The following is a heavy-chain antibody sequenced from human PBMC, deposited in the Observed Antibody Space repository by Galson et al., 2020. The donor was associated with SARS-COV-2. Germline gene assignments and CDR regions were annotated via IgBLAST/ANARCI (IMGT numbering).Heavy chain of an antibody. CDR2: ISYDGSNK. V-gene: IGHV3-30*01. CDR3: ARDKRVIPNWFDP. D-gene: IGHD3-16*02. J-gene: IGHJ5*02. Sequence: GGSLRLSCAASGFTFSSYAMHWVRQAPGKGLEWVAVISYDGSNKYYADSVKGRFTISRDNSKNTLYLQMNSLRAEDTAVYYCARDKRVIPNWFDPWCQGTLVTVSS. CDR1: GFTFSSYA.